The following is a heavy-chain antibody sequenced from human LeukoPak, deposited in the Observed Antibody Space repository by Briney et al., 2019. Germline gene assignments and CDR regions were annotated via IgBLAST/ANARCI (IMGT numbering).Heavy chain of an antibody. Sequence: GGSLRLSCAASGFTFSSYGMHWVRQAPGKGLVWVTFILYDGSHEYYADSVKGRFTSSRDNSKNTLYLQMYSLRPEDTAVYYCAKGGEGGSHRYFEYWGQGTLVTVSS. J-gene: IGHJ4*02. V-gene: IGHV3-30*02. CDR2: ILYDGSHE. D-gene: IGHD1-26*01. CDR1: GFTFSSYG. CDR3: AKGGEGGSHRYFEY.